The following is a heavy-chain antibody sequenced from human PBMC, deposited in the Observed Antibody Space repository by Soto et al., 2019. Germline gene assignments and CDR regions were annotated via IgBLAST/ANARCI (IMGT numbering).Heavy chain of an antibody. J-gene: IGHJ4*02. CDR2: ISATGGGT. CDR3: AKDRRAGGNSAFYFDF. Sequence: GGSLRLSCVASGLTFGSRAMTWVRQAPGKGLEWVSLISATGGGTYYADSVKGRFTISRDNSHNTLYLQVHSLTAEDTAVYYCAKDRRAGGNSAFYFDFWGQGAQVTVSS. CDR1: GLTFGSRA. D-gene: IGHD3-16*01. V-gene: IGHV3-23*01.